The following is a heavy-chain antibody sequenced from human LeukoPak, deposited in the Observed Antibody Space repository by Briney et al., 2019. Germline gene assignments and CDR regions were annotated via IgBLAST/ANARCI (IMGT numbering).Heavy chain of an antibody. CDR2: INHDGSDK. Sequence: PGGSLRLSCAASGFTFSSYWMSWVRQAPGKGLEWVANINHDGSDKYYVDSVKGRFTISRDNAKKSLYLQMNSLRAEDTAVYYCARDLFSYGANQDDYWGQGTLVTVSS. CDR3: ARDLFSYGANQDDY. CDR1: GFTFSSYW. J-gene: IGHJ4*02. V-gene: IGHV3-7*01. D-gene: IGHD5-18*01.